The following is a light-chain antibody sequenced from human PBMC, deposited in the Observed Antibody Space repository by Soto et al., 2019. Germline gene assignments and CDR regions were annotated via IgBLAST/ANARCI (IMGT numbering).Light chain of an antibody. V-gene: IGLV2-14*01. CDR1: SSGVGGYNY. CDR3: SSYTSSSTQV. CDR2: EVS. J-gene: IGLJ1*01. Sequence: QSALTQPASVSGSPGQSITISCTGTSSGVGGYNYVSWYQQHPGKAPKLMIYEVSNRPSGVSNRFSGSKSGNTASLTISGLQAEEEADYYCSSYTSSSTQVFGTGTKVTVL.